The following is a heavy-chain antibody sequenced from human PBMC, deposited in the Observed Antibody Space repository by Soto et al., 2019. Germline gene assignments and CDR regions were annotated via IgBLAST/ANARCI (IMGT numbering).Heavy chain of an antibody. J-gene: IGHJ4*02. D-gene: IGHD5-12*01. V-gene: IGHV4-59*01. CDR3: ARWLRPYYFDY. CDR1: GGSISSYY. Sequence: SETLSLTCTVSGGSISSYYWSWIRQPPGRGLEWIGYIYYSGSTNYNPSLKSRVTISVDTSKNQFSLKLSSVTAADTAVYYCARWLRPYYFDYWGQGTLVTVS. CDR2: IYYSGST.